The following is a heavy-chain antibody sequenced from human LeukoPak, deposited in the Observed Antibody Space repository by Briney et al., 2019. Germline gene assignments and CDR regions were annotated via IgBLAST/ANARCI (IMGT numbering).Heavy chain of an antibody. V-gene: IGHV3-7*04. Sequence: GGSLRLSCVASGFPFSSYWMTWVRQAPGKGLEWVANIKQDGSKKSYVDSMKGRFTISRDNAKNSLYLQMNSPRAEDTAIYYCTRVGYIDEGIDYWGQGTLVTVSS. CDR3: TRVGYIDEGIDY. CDR2: IKQDGSKK. D-gene: IGHD5-24*01. J-gene: IGHJ4*02. CDR1: GFPFSSYW.